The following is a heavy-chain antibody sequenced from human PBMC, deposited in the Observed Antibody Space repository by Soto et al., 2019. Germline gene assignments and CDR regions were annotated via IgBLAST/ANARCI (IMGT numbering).Heavy chain of an antibody. Sequence: GGSLRLSCAVSGFTFSSYWMHWVRQAPGKGLVWVSRINSDGSSTSYADSVKGRFTISRDNAKNTLYLQMNSLRAEDTAVYYCVRTSLVVAAATREDYWGQGTLVTV. D-gene: IGHD2-15*01. CDR1: GFTFSSYW. CDR3: VRTSLVVAAATREDY. CDR2: INSDGSST. J-gene: IGHJ4*02. V-gene: IGHV3-74*01.